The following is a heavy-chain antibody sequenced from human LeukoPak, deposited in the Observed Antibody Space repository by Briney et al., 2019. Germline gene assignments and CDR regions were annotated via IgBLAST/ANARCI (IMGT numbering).Heavy chain of an antibody. CDR2: IYYSGST. CDR3: AGDFGNYGFDY. CDR1: GGSISSYY. D-gene: IGHD4-11*01. V-gene: IGHV4-59*08. J-gene: IGHJ4*02. Sequence: SETLSLTCTVSGGSISSYYWSWIRQPPGKGLEWIGYIYYSGSTNYNPSLKSRVTISVDTSKNQFSLRLSSVTAADTAVYYCAGDFGNYGFDYWGQGTLVTVSS.